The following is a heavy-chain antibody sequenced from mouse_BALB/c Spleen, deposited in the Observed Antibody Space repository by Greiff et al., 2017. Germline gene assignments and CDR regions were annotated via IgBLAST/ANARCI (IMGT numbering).Heavy chain of an antibody. D-gene: IGHD4-1*01. CDR3: ARHPSNWDYAMDY. Sequence: DVQLVESGGGLVKPGGSLKLSCAASGFTFSSYTMSWVRQTPEKRLEWVAYISNGGGSTYYPDTVKGRFTISRDNAKNTLYLQMSSLKSEDTAMYYCARHPSNWDYAMDYWGQGTSVTVSS. CDR1: GFTFSSYT. J-gene: IGHJ4*01. CDR2: ISNGGGST. V-gene: IGHV5-12-2*01.